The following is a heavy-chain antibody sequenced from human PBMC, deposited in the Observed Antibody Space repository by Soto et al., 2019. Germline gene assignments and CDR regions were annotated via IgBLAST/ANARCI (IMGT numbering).Heavy chain of an antibody. CDR3: AKDKHGYYDILTGPMGYYFDY. V-gene: IGHV3-30*18. D-gene: IGHD3-9*01. J-gene: IGHJ4*02. Sequence: GGSLRLSCAASGFTFSSYGMHWVRQAPGRGLEWVAVISYDGSNKYYADSVKGRFTISRDNSKNTLYLQMNSLRAEDTAVYYCAKDKHGYYDILTGPMGYYFDYWGQGTLVTVSS. CDR2: ISYDGSNK. CDR1: GFTFSSYG.